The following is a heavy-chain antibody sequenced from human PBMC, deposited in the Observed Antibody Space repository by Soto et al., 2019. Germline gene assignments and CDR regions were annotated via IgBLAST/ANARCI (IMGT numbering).Heavy chain of an antibody. J-gene: IGHJ6*02. CDR1: GFTFSSYW. CDR3: LRGVSYYDHLDV. Sequence: EVQLVESGGGLVQPGGSLRLSCATSGFTFSSYWMHWVRRAPGKGLVCVSRITSDGTRTNYADSVKGRFTISRDNAKNTLYLQMNSLSAEDTAVYHCLRGVSYYDHLDVWGHGTPVTFSS. CDR2: ITSDGTRT. V-gene: IGHV3-74*01.